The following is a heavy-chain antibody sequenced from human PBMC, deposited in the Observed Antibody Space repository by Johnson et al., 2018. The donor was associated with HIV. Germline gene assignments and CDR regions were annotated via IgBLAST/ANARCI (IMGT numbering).Heavy chain of an antibody. D-gene: IGHD2-15*01. CDR1: GFTFSSYA. Sequence: QVQLVESGGGVVQPGRSLRLSCAASGFTFSSYAMHWVRQAPAKGLEWVAVISYDGSDKYYAASVKGRFTISRDSSKNTLYLQMNSLRAEDTAVYYCAKDAYCSGGRCYGFGAFDIWGQGTMVTVSS. V-gene: IGHV3-30*04. CDR3: AKDAYCSGGRCYGFGAFDI. J-gene: IGHJ3*02. CDR2: ISYDGSDK.